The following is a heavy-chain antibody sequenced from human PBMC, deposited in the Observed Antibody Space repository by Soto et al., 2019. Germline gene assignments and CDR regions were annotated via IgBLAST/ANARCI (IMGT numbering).Heavy chain of an antibody. J-gene: IGHJ5*02. CDR3: TTVRTA. Sequence: GGSLRLSCAASGLTFSNTWMNWVRQAPGKGLEWVGRIKTNSEGGTVDYAAPVKGRFTISREDSRDTVYLQMNSLKTDDTAVYFCTTVRTAWGRGTLVTVSS. CDR2: IKTNSEGGTV. V-gene: IGHV3-15*07. D-gene: IGHD1-1*01. CDR1: GLTFSNTW.